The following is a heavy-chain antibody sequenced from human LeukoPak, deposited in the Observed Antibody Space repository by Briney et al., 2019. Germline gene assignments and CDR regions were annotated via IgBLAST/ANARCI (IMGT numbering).Heavy chain of an antibody. D-gene: IGHD2-15*01. CDR1: GGSISSYY. CDR2: IYYSGST. V-gene: IGHV4-59*08. J-gene: IGHJ4*02. Sequence: PSETLSLTCTVSGGSISSYYWSWIRQPPGKGLEWIGYIYYSGSTNYNPSLKSRVTISVDTSKNQFSLKLSSVTAADTAVYYCARHCSGGSCYLGPFDCWGQGTLVTVSS. CDR3: ARHCSGGSCYLGPFDC.